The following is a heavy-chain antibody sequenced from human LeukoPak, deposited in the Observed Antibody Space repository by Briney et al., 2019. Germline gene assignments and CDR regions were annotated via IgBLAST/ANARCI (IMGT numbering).Heavy chain of an antibody. CDR2: IYYSGST. Sequence: SETLSLTCTVSGGSISSGGYYWSWIRQHPGKGLEWIGYIYYSGSTYYNPSLKSRVTISVDTSKNQFSLKLNSVTAADTAVYYCARLGSGEQQLVIDYWGQGTLVTVSS. J-gene: IGHJ4*02. CDR1: GGSISSGGYY. V-gene: IGHV4-31*03. D-gene: IGHD6-13*01. CDR3: ARLGSGEQQLVIDY.